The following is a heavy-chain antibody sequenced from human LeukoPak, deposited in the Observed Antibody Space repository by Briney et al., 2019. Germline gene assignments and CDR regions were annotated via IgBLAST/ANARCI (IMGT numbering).Heavy chain of an antibody. J-gene: IGHJ3*02. Sequence: GESLKISCQGFGYKFANSWIGWVRQMPGKGLEWMGIIYPGDSDTRYSSPSFEAQVTISADKSISTAYLQWSSLRASDTAMYYCARTMVRGVIITFSTFDIWGQGTMVTVSS. CDR1: GYKFANSW. D-gene: IGHD3-10*01. CDR3: ARTMVRGVIITFSTFDI. V-gene: IGHV5-51*01. CDR2: IYPGDSDT.